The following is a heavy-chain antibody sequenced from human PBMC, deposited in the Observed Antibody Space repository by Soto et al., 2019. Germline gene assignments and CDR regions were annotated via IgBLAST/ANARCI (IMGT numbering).Heavy chain of an antibody. D-gene: IGHD6-19*01. CDR3: AKTYSSGSGAFDV. V-gene: IGHV3-48*01. Sequence: EVQLVESGGGLVQPWGSLRLSCAASGFTFSSYSMNWVRQAPGKGLEWVSYISSGSSTIYYADSVKGRFTISSDNAQNSLYLQMNSLRAEDTAVYYCAKTYSSGSGAFDVWGQGTMVTVAS. CDR1: GFTFSSYS. CDR2: ISSGSSTI. J-gene: IGHJ3*01.